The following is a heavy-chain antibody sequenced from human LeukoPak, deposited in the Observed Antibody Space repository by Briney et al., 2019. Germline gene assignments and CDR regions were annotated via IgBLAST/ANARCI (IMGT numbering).Heavy chain of an antibody. V-gene: IGHV3-48*03. CDR3: ARRFDL. Sequence: PGGSLRLSCAASGFTFSSYEMNWVRQAPGKGLQWISYISSGGSTIYYADSVKGRFTISGDNAKNSLSLQMDSLRDEDSAIYYCARRFDLWGRGTLVTVSS. CDR2: ISSGGSTI. CDR1: GFTFSSYE. J-gene: IGHJ2*01.